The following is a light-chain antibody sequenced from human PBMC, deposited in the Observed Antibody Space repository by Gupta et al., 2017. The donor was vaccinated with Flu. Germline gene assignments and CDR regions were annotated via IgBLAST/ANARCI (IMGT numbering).Light chain of an antibody. J-gene: IGKJ2*01. CDR2: AAS. Sequence: PSSLSASVGDSVTITCRASQNIGKYLNWYQQKAGTAPKLLIFAASTVQSGVPSRFSGDGAGRDFTLTINRLRPEDFATYYCQQRDRTPYTFGQGTKVDI. CDR3: QQRDRTPYT. CDR1: QNIGKY. V-gene: IGKV1-39*01.